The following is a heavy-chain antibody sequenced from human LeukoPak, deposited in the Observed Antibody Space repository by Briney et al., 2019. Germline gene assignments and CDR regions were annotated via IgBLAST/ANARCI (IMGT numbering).Heavy chain of an antibody. V-gene: IGHV4-4*07. Sequence: SETLSLTCTVSGGSISSYYWSWIRQPAGKGLEWIGRIYTSGSTNYNPSLKSRVTMSVDTSKNQFSLKLNSVTAAHTAVYYCARAGYYYDSSGYFGFDPWGQGTLVTVT. CDR2: IYTSGST. J-gene: IGHJ5*02. CDR1: GGSISSYY. D-gene: IGHD3-22*01. CDR3: ARAGYYYDSSGYFGFDP.